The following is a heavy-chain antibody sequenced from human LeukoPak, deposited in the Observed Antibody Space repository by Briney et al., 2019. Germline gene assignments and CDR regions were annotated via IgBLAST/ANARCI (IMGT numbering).Heavy chain of an antibody. CDR2: IYYSGST. J-gene: IGHJ4*02. Sequence: SETLSLTCTVSGGSISSGDYYWSWIRQPPGKGLEWIGYIYYSGSTYYNPSLKSRVTISVDTSKNQFSLKLSSVTAADTAVYYCASEGGLQAFDYWGQGTLVTVSS. CDR3: ASEGGLQAFDY. D-gene: IGHD3-16*01. V-gene: IGHV4-30-4*01. CDR1: GGSISSGDYY.